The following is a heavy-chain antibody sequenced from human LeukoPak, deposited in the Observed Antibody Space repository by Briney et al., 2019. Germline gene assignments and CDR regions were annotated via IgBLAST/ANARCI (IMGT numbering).Heavy chain of an antibody. Sequence: GESLKISCKGSGYSFTSYWIGWVRQMPGKGLEWMGIIYPGDSDTRYSPSFQGQVTISADKSISTAYLQWSSLKASDTAIYYCARHYCSGGSCYSVVDYWGQGTLVTVSS. CDR2: IYPGDSDT. J-gene: IGHJ4*02. CDR3: ARHYCSGGSCYSVVDY. CDR1: GYSFTSYW. V-gene: IGHV5-51*01. D-gene: IGHD2-15*01.